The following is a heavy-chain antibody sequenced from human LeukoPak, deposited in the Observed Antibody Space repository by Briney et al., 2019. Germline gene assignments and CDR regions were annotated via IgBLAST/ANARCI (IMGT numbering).Heavy chain of an antibody. Sequence: GGSLRLSCAASGFTFSDYYMSWIRQAPGKGLEWVSYISSSGSTIYYADSVKGRFTISRDNAKNSLYLQMNSLRAEDTAVYYCARKVVVAATNWFDPWGQGTLVTVSS. V-gene: IGHV3-11*01. CDR2: ISSSGSTI. D-gene: IGHD2-15*01. J-gene: IGHJ5*02. CDR1: GFTFSDYY. CDR3: ARKVVVAATNWFDP.